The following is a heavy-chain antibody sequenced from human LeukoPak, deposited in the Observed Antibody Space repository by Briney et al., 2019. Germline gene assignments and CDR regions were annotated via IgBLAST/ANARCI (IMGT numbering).Heavy chain of an antibody. CDR1: GDTFSNYA. CDR2: IIPIFGTA. D-gene: IGHD3-22*01. V-gene: IGHV1-69*13. Sequence: SVKVSCKASGDTFSNYAISWVRKAPGQGLEWMGGIIPIFGTANYPEKSQDRVTITADESTTTAYMELSSLRSDDTAVYYCARTGDSSGYYYPYAYDIWGQGTMVTVSS. J-gene: IGHJ3*02. CDR3: ARTGDSSGYYYPYAYDI.